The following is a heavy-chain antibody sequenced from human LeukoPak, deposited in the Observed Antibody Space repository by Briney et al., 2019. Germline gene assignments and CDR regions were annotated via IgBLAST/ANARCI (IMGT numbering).Heavy chain of an antibody. CDR3: ARSRLRFLEWLSRIPNSFDY. Sequence: ASVKVSCKASGYTFTSYYMHWVRQAPGQGLEWMGIINPSGGSTSYAQKFQGRVTMTGDTSTSTVYMELSSLRSEDTAVYYCARSRLRFLEWLSRIPNSFDYWGQGTLVTVSS. V-gene: IGHV1-46*01. D-gene: IGHD3-3*01. CDR1: GYTFTSYY. CDR2: INPSGGST. J-gene: IGHJ4*02.